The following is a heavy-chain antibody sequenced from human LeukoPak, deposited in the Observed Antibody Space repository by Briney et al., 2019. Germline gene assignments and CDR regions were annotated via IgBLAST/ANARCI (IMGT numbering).Heavy chain of an antibody. V-gene: IGHV3-20*04. CDR3: ARGAASYYYGSGSFIDY. J-gene: IGHJ4*02. D-gene: IGHD3-10*01. CDR1: GFTFDDYG. Sequence: GGSLRLSCAASGFTFDDYGMSWVRQAPGKGLEWASGINWNGGSTGYADSVKGRFTISRDNAKNSLYLQMNSLRAEDTALCYCARGAASYYYGSGSFIDYWGQGTLVTVSS. CDR2: INWNGGST.